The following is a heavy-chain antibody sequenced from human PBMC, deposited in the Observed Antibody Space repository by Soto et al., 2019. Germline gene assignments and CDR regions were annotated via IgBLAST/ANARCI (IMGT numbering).Heavy chain of an antibody. V-gene: IGHV3-30-3*01. CDR2: ISYDGSNK. CDR3: AREEVGSSGWYYYYGMDV. CDR1: GFTFSSYA. D-gene: IGHD6-19*01. Sequence: GGSLRLSCAASGFTFSSYAMHWVRQAPGKGLEWVAVISYDGSNKYYADSVKGRFTISRDNSKNTLYLQMNSLRAEDTAVYYCAREEVGSSGWYYYYGMDVWGQGTTVTVSS. J-gene: IGHJ6*02.